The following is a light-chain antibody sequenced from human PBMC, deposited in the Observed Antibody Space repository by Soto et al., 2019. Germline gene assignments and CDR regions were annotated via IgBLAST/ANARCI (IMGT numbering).Light chain of an antibody. J-gene: IGKJ2*01. V-gene: IGKV1-5*03. Sequence: DIPMTQSPSTLSASVGDRVTITCRASQSIDNWLAWFQQKPGTAPKLLIYKASSLQSGVPARFSGSGSGTEFTLTISSLQPDDFATYYCQQYNSYSYTFGQGTKLEIK. CDR3: QQYNSYSYT. CDR2: KAS. CDR1: QSIDNW.